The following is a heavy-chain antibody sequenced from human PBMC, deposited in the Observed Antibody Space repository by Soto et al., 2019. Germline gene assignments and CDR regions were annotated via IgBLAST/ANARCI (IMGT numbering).Heavy chain of an antibody. CDR2: IGAYNGHT. J-gene: IGHJ5*02. V-gene: IGHV1-18*01. D-gene: IGHD6-13*01. CDR3: ARDISSGRVASAGTERVDGFDP. CDR1: GYTFTNFG. Sequence: QVQLVQSGAAVKKPGASVKVSCKASGYTFTNFGVSWVRQAPGQGLEWMGWIGAYNGHTNYAQRFQSRVTMTTDTSTSTAYMELRSLTSDDTAVYYCARDISSGRVASAGTERVDGFDPWGQGTLVAVSS.